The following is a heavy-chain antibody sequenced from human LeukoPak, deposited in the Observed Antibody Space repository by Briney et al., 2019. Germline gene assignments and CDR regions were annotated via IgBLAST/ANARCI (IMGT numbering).Heavy chain of an antibody. CDR3: VRERDYYGSGSEEYYFNS. D-gene: IGHD3-10*01. V-gene: IGHV3-72*01. CDR2: SGSKVNSYMA. CDR1: GFTFSDHY. J-gene: IGHJ4*02. Sequence: SLRLSCAASGFTFSDHYMDWVRQAPGKGLEWVGRSGSKVNSYMAQYAASVKGRFTISRDVSKNSLYLQTNSLKTEDTAVYYCVRERDYYGSGSEEYYFNSWGQGTLVTVSS.